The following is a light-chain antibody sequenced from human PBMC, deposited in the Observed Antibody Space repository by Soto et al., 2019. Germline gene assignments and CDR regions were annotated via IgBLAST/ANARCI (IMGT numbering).Light chain of an antibody. J-gene: IGLJ1*01. V-gene: IGLV2-14*01. CDR1: SSDVGLYDY. Sequence: QSVLTQPASVSGSPGQSITISCTGTSSDVGLYDYASWYQQHPGKAPQLMIYAVSNRPSGVSNRFSASKSGNTASLFISGLQAEDEADYYCSSYTSDGSYVFGSGTKVTVL. CDR3: SSYTSDGSYV. CDR2: AVS.